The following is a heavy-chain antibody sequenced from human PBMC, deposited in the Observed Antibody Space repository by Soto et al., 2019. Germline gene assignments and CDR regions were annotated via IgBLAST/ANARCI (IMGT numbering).Heavy chain of an antibody. J-gene: IGHJ6*02. Sequence: XSVKVSCKASGYTFTGYYMHWVRQAPGQGLEWMGWINPNSGGTNYAQKFQGRVTMTRDTSISTAYMELSRLRSDDTAVYYCARDRLRFLEWLPNLYYYYGMDVWGQGTTVTVSS. D-gene: IGHD3-3*01. CDR1: GYTFTGYY. CDR3: ARDRLRFLEWLPNLYYYYGMDV. V-gene: IGHV1-2*02. CDR2: INPNSGGT.